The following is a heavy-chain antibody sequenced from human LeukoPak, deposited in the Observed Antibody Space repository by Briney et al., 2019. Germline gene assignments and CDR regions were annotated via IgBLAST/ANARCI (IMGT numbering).Heavy chain of an antibody. V-gene: IGHV1-2*02. CDR3: ARGGERITMVRGAPHYYYYMDV. CDR1: GYTFTGYY. J-gene: IGHJ6*03. CDR2: INPNSGGT. Sequence: ASVKVSCKASGYTFTGYYMHWVRQAPGQGLEWMGWINPNSGGTNYAQKFQGRVTMTRDTSISTAYMELSRLRSDDTAVYYCARGGERITMVRGAPHYYYYMDVWGKGTTVTVSS. D-gene: IGHD3-10*01.